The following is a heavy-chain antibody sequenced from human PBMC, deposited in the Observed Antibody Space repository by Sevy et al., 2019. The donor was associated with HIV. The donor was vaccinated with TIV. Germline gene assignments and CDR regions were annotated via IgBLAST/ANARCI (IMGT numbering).Heavy chain of an antibody. CDR3: AKDLTGYSNYDWFDP. CDR1: GYTFTSYG. J-gene: IGHJ5*02. V-gene: IGHV1-18*01. Sequence: ASVKVSCKASGYTFTSYGISWVRQAPGQGLEWMGWISAYNGNTNYAQKLQGRVTMTTDTSTSTAYMELRSLRSDDTTVYYCAKDLTGYSNYDWFDPWGQGTLVTVSS. D-gene: IGHD4-4*01. CDR2: ISAYNGNT.